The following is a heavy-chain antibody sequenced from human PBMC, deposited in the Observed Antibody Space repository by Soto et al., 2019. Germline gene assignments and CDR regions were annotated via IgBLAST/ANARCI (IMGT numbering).Heavy chain of an antibody. D-gene: IGHD3-10*01. CDR2: IYHSGST. V-gene: IGHV4-38-2*01. J-gene: IGHJ5*02. CDR1: GYSISSGYY. Sequence: PSETLSLTCAVSGYSISSGYYWGWIRQPPGKGLEWIGSIYHSGSTYYNPSLKSRVHISGDTSKNQFSLKLSSVTAADTAVYSCVRLPRGDPWGQGTLVTVSS. CDR3: VRLPRGDP.